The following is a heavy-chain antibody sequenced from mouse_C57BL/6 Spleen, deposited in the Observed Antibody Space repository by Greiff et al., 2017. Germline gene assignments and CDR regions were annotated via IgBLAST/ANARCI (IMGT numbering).Heavy chain of an antibody. J-gene: IGHJ1*03. CDR3: AREGYDGSSGYFDV. CDR1: GYSFTDYN. Sequence: VQLQQSGPELVKPGASVKISCKASGYSFTDYNMNWVQQSNGKSLEWIGVINPNYGTTSYNQNFKGKATLTVDQSYSTAYMQLNSLTSEDAAVYYCAREGYDGSSGYFDVWGTGTTVTVSS. CDR2: INPNYGTT. D-gene: IGHD1-1*01. V-gene: IGHV1-39*01.